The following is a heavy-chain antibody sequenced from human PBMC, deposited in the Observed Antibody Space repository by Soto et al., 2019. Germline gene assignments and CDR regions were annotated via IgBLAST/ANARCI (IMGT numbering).Heavy chain of an antibody. CDR1: GGTFTSLG. CDR3: ARRHCNTSRCYYNGMDV. J-gene: IGHJ6*02. D-gene: IGHD2-2*01. V-gene: IGHV1-69*05. Sequence: QVQLVQSGPEVKKPGSSVKVSCKTSGGTFTSLGFSWVRQAPGQGLEWMGGTPPLFAAPNYAQKFLGRVAMTSDESTRTVFLELRGLRIEDTAVYYCARRHCNTSRCYYNGMDVWGQGTTVIVSS. CDR2: TPPLFAAP.